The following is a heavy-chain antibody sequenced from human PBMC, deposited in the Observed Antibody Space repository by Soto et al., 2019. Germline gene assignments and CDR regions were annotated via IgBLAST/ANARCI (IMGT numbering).Heavy chain of an antibody. CDR2: IRSKAYGGTT. CDR3: TRAEHSSSWYDYYFGMDV. D-gene: IGHD6-13*01. Sequence: GGSLRLSCTASGFTFGDYAMSWVRQALGKGLEWVGFIRSKAYGGTTEYAASVKGRFTISRDDSKCIAYLQMNSLKTEDTAVYYCTRAEHSSSWYDYYFGMDVWGQGTTVTVSS. J-gene: IGHJ6*02. CDR1: GFTFGDYA. V-gene: IGHV3-49*04.